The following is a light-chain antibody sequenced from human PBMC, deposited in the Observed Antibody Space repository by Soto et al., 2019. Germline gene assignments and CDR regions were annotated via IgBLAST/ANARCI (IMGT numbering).Light chain of an antibody. J-gene: IGLJ1*01. CDR1: SSDVGGYNY. CDR3: NSYTSGTTLV. Sequence: QSALTQPASVSGSPGQSITISCTGNSSDVGGYNYVSWYQQHPGKAPKLMIYDVSNRPSGVSNRFSGSKSGNTASLTISGLQAEDEADYYCNSYTSGTTLVFGTGTKVTVL. V-gene: IGLV2-14*03. CDR2: DVS.